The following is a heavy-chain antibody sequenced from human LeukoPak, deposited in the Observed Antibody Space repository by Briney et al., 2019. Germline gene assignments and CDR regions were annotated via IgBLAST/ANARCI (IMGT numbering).Heavy chain of an antibody. CDR3: AKENTAMVD. Sequence: GGSLRLSCVASGFTFSQYEMNWVRQAPGKGLEWISYISVSGSPMYYADSVKGRFTISRDNAKNSLYLQMDSLTAEDTAVYYCAKENTAMVDWGQGTLVTVSS. CDR2: ISVSGSPM. CDR1: GFTFSQYE. D-gene: IGHD5-18*01. J-gene: IGHJ4*02. V-gene: IGHV3-48*03.